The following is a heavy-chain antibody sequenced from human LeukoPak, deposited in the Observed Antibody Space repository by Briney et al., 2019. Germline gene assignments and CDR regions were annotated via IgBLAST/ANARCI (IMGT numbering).Heavy chain of an antibody. Sequence: PGGSLRLSCAASGFTFSSYGMHWVRQAPGKGLEWVAVISYDGSNKYYADSVKGRFTISRDNSKNTLYLQMNSLRAEDTAVYYCARDGRLSGSHHDYWGQGTLVTVSS. CDR1: GFTFSSYG. CDR2: ISYDGSNK. V-gene: IGHV3-30*03. D-gene: IGHD5-12*01. CDR3: ARDGRLSGSHHDY. J-gene: IGHJ4*02.